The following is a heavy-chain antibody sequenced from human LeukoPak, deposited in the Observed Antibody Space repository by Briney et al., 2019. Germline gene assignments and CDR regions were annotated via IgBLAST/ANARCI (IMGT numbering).Heavy chain of an antibody. J-gene: IGHJ4*02. CDR1: GGSFSGYY. Sequence: SDTLSLTCAVYGGSFSGYYWNWVRQPPGKGLEWIGEIHPSGSTTYNPSLQSRVTLSVDTSQNQFSLKVSSVTAADTAVYYCARGVDEAKVGYWGQGTLVTVSS. CDR2: IHPSGST. V-gene: IGHV4-34*01. CDR3: ARGVDEAKVGY.